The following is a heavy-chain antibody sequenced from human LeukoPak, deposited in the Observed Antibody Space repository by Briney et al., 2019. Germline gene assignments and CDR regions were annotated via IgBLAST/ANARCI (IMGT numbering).Heavy chain of an antibody. J-gene: IGHJ5*02. Sequence: SETLSLTCTVSGGSISSYYWSWIRQPPGKGLEWIGYIYYSGSTNYNPSLKSRVTISVDTSKNQFSLKLSSVTAADTAVYYCARGGEPYYYDSSGYSFSPWGQGTLVTVSS. CDR3: ARGGEPYYYDSSGYSFSP. D-gene: IGHD3-22*01. CDR2: IYYSGST. CDR1: GGSISSYY. V-gene: IGHV4-59*01.